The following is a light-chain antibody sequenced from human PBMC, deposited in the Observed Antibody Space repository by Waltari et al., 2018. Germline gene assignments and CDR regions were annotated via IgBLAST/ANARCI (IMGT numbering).Light chain of an antibody. CDR2: NVS. V-gene: IGLV2-14*03. Sequence: QSVLTQPPPVSGSPGPSITISCPGTSRYVGSYNFFLCYQQPPGKAPKLIIFNVSNRPSGVSNRFSGSKSGNTASLTISGLQAEDEADFYCSSFSSGSTPVVFGGGTMLTVL. CDR1: SRYVGSYNF. CDR3: SSFSSGSTPVV. J-gene: IGLJ2*01.